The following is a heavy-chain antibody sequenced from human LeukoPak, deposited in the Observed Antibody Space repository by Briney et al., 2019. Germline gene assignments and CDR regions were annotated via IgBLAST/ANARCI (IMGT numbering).Heavy chain of an antibody. D-gene: IGHD2-15*01. V-gene: IGHV4-4*09. CDR2: IYSSVST. CDR3: ARQRCSGNMCYRVDQLYYRDV. CDR1: GDSINDHY. J-gene: IGHJ6*03. Sequence: SGTLSLTCTVSGDSINDHYWSWIRLPPGEGLEWMGYIYSSVSTNYNPSLKSRVTISIDTSKRRFSLKPTSEPAADTGVYYCARQRCSGNMCYRVDQLYYRDVWGKGTTVTVSS.